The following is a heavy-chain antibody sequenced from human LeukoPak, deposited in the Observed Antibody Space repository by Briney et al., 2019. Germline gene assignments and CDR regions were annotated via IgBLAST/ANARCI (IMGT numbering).Heavy chain of an antibody. V-gene: IGHV3-74*01. Sequence: GGSPRLSCAASGFTFTSSRMLWVRQTPGKGLVWVSNINTDGSSTNYADSVKGRFTISRDNAKNTLFLQMNSLRAEDTAMYYCVRSWGEDYWGQGTLVTVSS. CDR2: INTDGSST. CDR1: GFTFTSSR. CDR3: VRSWGEDY. D-gene: IGHD3-16*01. J-gene: IGHJ4*02.